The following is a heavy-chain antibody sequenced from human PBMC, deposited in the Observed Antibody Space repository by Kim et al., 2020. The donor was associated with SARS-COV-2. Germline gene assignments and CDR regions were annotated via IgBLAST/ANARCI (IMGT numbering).Heavy chain of an antibody. CDR2: INPSGGST. CDR3: ARFPDYGDFPGEPEDY. CDR1: GYTFTSYY. J-gene: IGHJ4*02. Sequence: ASVKVSCKASGYTFTSYYMHWVRQAPGQGLEWMGIINPSGGSTSYAQKFQGRVTMTRDTSTSTVYMELSSLRSEDTAVYYCARFPDYGDFPGEPEDYWGQGTLVTVSS. V-gene: IGHV1-46*01. D-gene: IGHD4-17*01.